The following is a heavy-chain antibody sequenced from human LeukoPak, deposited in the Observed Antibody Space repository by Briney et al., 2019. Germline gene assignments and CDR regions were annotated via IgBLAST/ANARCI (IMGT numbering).Heavy chain of an antibody. J-gene: IGHJ4*02. CDR3: ARVRYDDSSSWSSYFDY. CDR1: GYTFTGHY. Sequence: ASVKVSCKASGYTFTGHYIHWVRQAPGQGLEWMGWINPNSGGTNYAQKFQGRVTMTRDTSISTAYMELSRLRSDDTAVYYCARVRYDDSSSWSSYFDYWGQGTLVTVSS. D-gene: IGHD6-13*01. CDR2: INPNSGGT. V-gene: IGHV1-2*02.